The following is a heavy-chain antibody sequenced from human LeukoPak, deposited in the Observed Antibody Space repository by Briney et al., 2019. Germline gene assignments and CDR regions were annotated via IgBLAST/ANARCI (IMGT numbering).Heavy chain of an antibody. CDR1: GGSIRSYY. J-gene: IGHJ4*02. CDR3: ARPRDSSGYYYSD. V-gene: IGHV4-59*12. Sequence: SETLSLTCTVSGGSIRSYYWTWIRQPPGKGLEWIGYIYYSGNTNYNPSLKSRVTISVDTSKNQFSLKLSSVTAADTAVYYCARPRDSSGYYYSDWGQGALVTVSS. CDR2: IYYSGNT. D-gene: IGHD3-22*01.